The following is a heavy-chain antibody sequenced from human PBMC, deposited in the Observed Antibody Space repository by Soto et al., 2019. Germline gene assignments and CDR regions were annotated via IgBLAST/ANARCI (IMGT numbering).Heavy chain of an antibody. V-gene: IGHV1-69*13. CDR3: AREAPYCTSATCPKFYDMDV. Sequence: ASVKVSCKASGGTFGSYAITWVRRAPGQGLEWLGGIIPILNSPAYAQKFQARVVITADEITNTAYMELNSLRFDDTAVYYCAREAPYCTSATCPKFYDMDVCRHGTTLTVFS. CDR2: IIPILNSP. J-gene: IGHJ6*02. CDR1: GGTFGSYA. D-gene: IGHD2-2*01.